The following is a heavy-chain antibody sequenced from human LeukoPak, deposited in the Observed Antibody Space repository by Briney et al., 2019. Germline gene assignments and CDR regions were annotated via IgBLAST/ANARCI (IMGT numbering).Heavy chain of an antibody. D-gene: IGHD3-10*01. CDR3: ARDPLYYGSGNFDY. V-gene: IGHV3-30*04. J-gene: IGHJ4*02. CDR1: GFTFSSYA. Sequence: GRSLTLSCAASGFTFSSYAMHWVRQAPGKGLEWVAVISYDGSNKYYADSVKGRFTISRDNSKNTLYLQMNSLTAEDTAVYYCARDPLYYGSGNFDYWGQGTLVTVSS. CDR2: ISYDGSNK.